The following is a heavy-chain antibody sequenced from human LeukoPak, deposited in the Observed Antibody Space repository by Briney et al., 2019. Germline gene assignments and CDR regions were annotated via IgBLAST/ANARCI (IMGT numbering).Heavy chain of an antibody. J-gene: IGHJ3*02. V-gene: IGHV1-69*05. CDR3: ARDREMATIGHGAFDI. Sequence: SVKVSCKASGGTFSSYAISWVRQAPGQGLEWIGRIIPIFGTANYAQKFQGRVTITTDESTSTAYMELSSLRSEDTAVYYCARDREMATIGHGAFDIWGQGTMVTVSS. D-gene: IGHD5-24*01. CDR1: GGTFSSYA. CDR2: IIPIFGTA.